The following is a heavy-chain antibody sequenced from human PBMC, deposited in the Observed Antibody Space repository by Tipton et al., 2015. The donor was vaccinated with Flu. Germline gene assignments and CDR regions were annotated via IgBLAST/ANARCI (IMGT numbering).Heavy chain of an antibody. V-gene: IGHV4-39*07. CDR3: ARDRIAVAGNYFDY. CDR2: IYYSGST. D-gene: IGHD6-19*01. Sequence: LRLSRTVSGGSISSSSYYWGWIRQPPGKGLEWIGSIYYSGSTYYNPSLKSRVTISVDTSKNQFSLKLSSVTAADTAVYYCARDRIAVAGNYFDYWGQGTLVTVSS. J-gene: IGHJ4*02. CDR1: GGSISSSSYY.